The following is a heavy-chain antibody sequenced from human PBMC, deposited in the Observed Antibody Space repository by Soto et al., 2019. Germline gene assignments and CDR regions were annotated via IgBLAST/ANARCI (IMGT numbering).Heavy chain of an antibody. V-gene: IGHV1-18*01. CDR1: GYTVTRSG. CDR2: ISAFNGQT. CDR3: ARGGLRFLEWPPDY. J-gene: IGHJ4*02. Sequence: AAVPVSCKASGYTVTRSGVSWVRQEIGQGLEWMGWISAFNGQTNYIQKVQGRVTLTTEASTSTAYMELRSLRSDDTAVYYCARGGLRFLEWPPDYWGQGTLVTVSS. D-gene: IGHD3-3*01.